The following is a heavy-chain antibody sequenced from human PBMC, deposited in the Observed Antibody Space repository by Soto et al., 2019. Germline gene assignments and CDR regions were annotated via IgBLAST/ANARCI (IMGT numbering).Heavy chain of an antibody. D-gene: IGHD6-13*01. Sequence: SETLSLTCAVSSGSISSSNWWSWVRQPPGKGLEWIGEIYHSGSTNYNPSLKSRVTISVDKSKNQFSLKLSSVTAADTAVYYCAIPAAYSSSWYFDYWGQGTLVTVSS. CDR1: SGSISSSNW. CDR3: AIPAAYSSSWYFDY. J-gene: IGHJ4*02. CDR2: IYHSGST. V-gene: IGHV4-4*02.